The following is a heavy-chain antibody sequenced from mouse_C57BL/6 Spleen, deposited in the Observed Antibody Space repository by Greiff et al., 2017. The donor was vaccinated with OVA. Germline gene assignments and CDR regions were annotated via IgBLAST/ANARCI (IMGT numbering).Heavy chain of an antibody. CDR2: ISSGSSTI. CDR3: ARPGYYGSSGYFDY. CDR1: GFTFSDYG. V-gene: IGHV5-17*01. Sequence: EVKLVESGGGLVKPGGSLKLSCAASGFTFSDYGMHWVRQAPEKGLEWVAYISSGSSTIYYADTVKGRFTISRDNAKNTLFLQMTSLRSEDTAMYYCARPGYYGSSGYFDYWGQGTTLTVSS. D-gene: IGHD1-1*01. J-gene: IGHJ2*01.